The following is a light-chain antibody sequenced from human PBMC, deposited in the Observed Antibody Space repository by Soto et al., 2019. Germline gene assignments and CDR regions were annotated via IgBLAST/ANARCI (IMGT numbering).Light chain of an antibody. CDR2: EVN. J-gene: IGLJ1*01. V-gene: IGLV2-8*01. CDR1: TSDVGTYNY. Sequence: QSALTQPPSASGSPGQSVTISCTGTTSDVGTYNYVSWYQPHPGQAPKVIIYEVNKRPSGVPDRFSGSKSGNTASLTVSGLQPDDEADYFCCSYTASTIYVFGTGTKVTVL. CDR3: CSYTASTIYV.